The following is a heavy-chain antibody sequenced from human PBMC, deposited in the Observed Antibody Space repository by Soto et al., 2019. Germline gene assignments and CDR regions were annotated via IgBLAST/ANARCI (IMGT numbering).Heavy chain of an antibody. D-gene: IGHD6-13*01. CDR3: ARDAGISSWYVMYFDY. Sequence: SETLSLTCTVSGGSISSYYWSWIRQPPGKGLEWIGYIYYSGSTNYNPSLKSRVTISVDTSKNQFSLKLSSVTAADTAVYYCARDAGISSWYVMYFDYWGQGTLVTVSS. V-gene: IGHV4-59*01. J-gene: IGHJ4*02. CDR2: IYYSGST. CDR1: GGSISSYY.